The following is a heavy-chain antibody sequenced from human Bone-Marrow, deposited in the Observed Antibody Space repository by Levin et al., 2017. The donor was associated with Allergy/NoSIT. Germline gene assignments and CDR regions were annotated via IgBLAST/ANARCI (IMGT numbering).Heavy chain of an antibody. CDR1: GFALGGFD. Sequence: PGGSLRLSCATSGFALGGFDMHWVRQAPGKGPEWVADISFDGKTANYAASVSGRFTVSRDNSRNTVYLHLDNLSPEATARYYCAKDLSHSTDWPFFDSWGQGTLVTVSS. CDR2: ISFDGKTA. V-gene: IGHV3-30*18. J-gene: IGHJ4*02. CDR3: AKDLSHSTDWPFFDS. D-gene: IGHD6-19*01.